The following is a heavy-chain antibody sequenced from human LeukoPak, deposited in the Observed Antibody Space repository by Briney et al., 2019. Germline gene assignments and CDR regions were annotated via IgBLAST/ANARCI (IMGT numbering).Heavy chain of an antibody. CDR3: ARDSDWAFDY. V-gene: IGHV3-48*01. J-gene: IGHJ4*02. CDR1: GFTFNTYS. Sequence: GGSLRLSCAASGFTFNTYSMNWVRQAPGKGLEWLSYVKSGNYDIQYADSVTGRFTVSRDSATNSLYLQMNDLKAEDTAVYYCARDSDWAFDYWGQGSLVTVSS. D-gene: IGHD3-9*01. CDR2: VKSGNYDI.